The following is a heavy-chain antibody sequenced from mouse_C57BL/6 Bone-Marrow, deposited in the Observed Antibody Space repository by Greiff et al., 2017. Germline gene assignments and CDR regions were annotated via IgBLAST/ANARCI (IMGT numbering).Heavy chain of an antibody. V-gene: IGHV4-1*01. CDR1: GIDFSRYW. J-gene: IGHJ4*01. D-gene: IGHD2-10*01. CDR2: INPDSSTI. Sequence: EVQLQESGGGLVQPGGSLKLSCAASGIDFSRYWMSWVRRAPGQGLEWIGEINPDSSTINYAPSLKDKFIISRDNDKNTLYLLMSKVRSEDTALYYCATYYFFYAMDYWGQGTSVTVSS. CDR3: ATYYFFYAMDY.